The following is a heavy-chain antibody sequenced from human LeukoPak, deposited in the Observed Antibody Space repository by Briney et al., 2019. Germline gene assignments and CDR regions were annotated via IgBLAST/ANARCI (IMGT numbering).Heavy chain of an antibody. V-gene: IGHV4-61*02. J-gene: IGHJ6*03. Sequence: SQTLSLTCTVSGGSVRRGNYYWPWIRQPAGSGLEWIGRIYTSGTTDYHPSLRTRVTISVDASRNQFSLNLSSVTAADMAVYYCARWSGSVTARNYYYYMDVWGEGTTVTVSS. CDR3: ARWSGSVTARNYYYYMDV. D-gene: IGHD6-6*01. CDR2: IYTSGTT. CDR1: GGSVRRGNYY.